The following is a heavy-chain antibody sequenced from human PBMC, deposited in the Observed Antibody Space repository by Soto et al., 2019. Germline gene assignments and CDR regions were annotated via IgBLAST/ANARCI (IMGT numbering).Heavy chain of an antibody. J-gene: IGHJ4*02. D-gene: IGHD3-10*01. CDR2: INSDGSTT. CDR3: ARGGSAYGRY. V-gene: IGHV3-74*01. Sequence: EVQLVESGGGLVQPGGSLRLSCAASGFTFSSYWMHWVRQAPGKGLVWVSRINSDGSTTNYADSVKGRFTISRDNAKNTLYLQMNRLRADDTAVYYCARGGSAYGRYWGQGTLVTVSS. CDR1: GFTFSSYW.